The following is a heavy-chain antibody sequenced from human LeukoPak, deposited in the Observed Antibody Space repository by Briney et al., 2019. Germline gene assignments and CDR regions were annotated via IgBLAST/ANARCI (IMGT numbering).Heavy chain of an antibody. CDR3: ARDGPRYDNSGYLEKRAFDI. CDR2: IYYSGST. V-gene: IGHV4-39*07. J-gene: IGHJ3*02. D-gene: IGHD3-22*01. CDR1: GGSISSSSYY. Sequence: PSETLSLTCTVSGGSISSSSYYWGWIRQPPGKGLEWIGSIYYSGSTYYNASLKSRVTISLDTSKNQFSLKLSSVTAADTAVYYCARDGPRYDNSGYLEKRAFDIWGQGTMVTVSS.